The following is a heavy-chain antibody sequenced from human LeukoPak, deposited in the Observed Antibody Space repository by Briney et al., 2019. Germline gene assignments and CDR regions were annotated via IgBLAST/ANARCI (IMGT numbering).Heavy chain of an antibody. CDR2: IIPIFGTA. Sequence: SEKVSCKASGGTFSSYAISWVRQAPGQGLEWMGGIIPIFGTANYAQKFQGRVTITADESTSTAYMELSSLRSEDTAVYYCASNMYYYDSSGYYSPFDYWGQGTLVTVSS. V-gene: IGHV1-69*13. CDR1: GGTFSSYA. CDR3: ASNMYYYDSSGYYSPFDY. D-gene: IGHD3-22*01. J-gene: IGHJ4*02.